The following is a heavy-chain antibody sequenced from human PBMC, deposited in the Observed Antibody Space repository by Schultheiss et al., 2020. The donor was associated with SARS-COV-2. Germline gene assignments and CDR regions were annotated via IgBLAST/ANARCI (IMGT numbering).Heavy chain of an antibody. V-gene: IGHV3-23*01. CDR2: ISGNGAIT. CDR1: GLTFNSYA. Sequence: GESLKISCAASGLTFNSYAMIWVRQAPGKGLEWVSSISGNGAITYYADSVKGRFTVSRDNSKSTLSLQMNSLRAEDKAVYYCAKLTTSSGFDSWGLGTLVTVSS. D-gene: IGHD6-25*01. CDR3: AKLTTSSGFDS. J-gene: IGHJ4*02.